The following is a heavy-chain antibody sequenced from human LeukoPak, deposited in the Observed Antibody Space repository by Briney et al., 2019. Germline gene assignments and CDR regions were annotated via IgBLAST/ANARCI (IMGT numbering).Heavy chain of an antibody. D-gene: IGHD2-21*01. CDR2: ISDYNGNT. CDR1: GYTFSTYG. J-gene: IGHJ5*02. Sequence: GASVKVSCKASGYTFSTYGISWVRQAPGQGLEWMGWISDYNGNTNYAQKLQGRVTMTTDTSTSTAYMELRSLRSDDTAVYYCARDRDIFIRGDWGNWFDPWGQGTLVTVSS. V-gene: IGHV1-18*01. CDR3: ARDRDIFIRGDWGNWFDP.